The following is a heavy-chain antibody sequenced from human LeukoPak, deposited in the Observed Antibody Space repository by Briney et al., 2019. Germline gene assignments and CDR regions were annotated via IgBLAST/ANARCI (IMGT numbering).Heavy chain of an antibody. CDR2: IYSGGST. J-gene: IGHJ4*02. CDR3: ASGGKYCTGGACYGD. V-gene: IGHV3-53*01. D-gene: IGHD2-8*02. CDR1: GFIVSSDY. Sequence: GGSLRLSCAASGFIVSSDYISWVRQTPGKGLEWVSVIYSGGSTFYADSVKGRFTISRDNSKNTVYLQMNSLRAEDTAVYYCASGGKYCTGGACYGDWGQGTLVTVSS.